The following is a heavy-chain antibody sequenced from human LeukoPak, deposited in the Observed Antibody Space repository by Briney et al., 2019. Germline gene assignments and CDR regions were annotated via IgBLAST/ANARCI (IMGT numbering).Heavy chain of an antibody. Sequence: GGSLRLSCAASGFTFSSYSMNWVRQAPGKGLEWVSAISGGSSTYFADSVKGRFTISRDNSENTVYLQMNSLRAEDTAVYYCAKKGGYDSSGYLPLEYWGQGTLVTVSS. V-gene: IGHV3-23*01. J-gene: IGHJ4*02. CDR3: AKKGGYDSSGYLPLEY. CDR2: ISGGSST. CDR1: GFTFSSYS. D-gene: IGHD3-22*01.